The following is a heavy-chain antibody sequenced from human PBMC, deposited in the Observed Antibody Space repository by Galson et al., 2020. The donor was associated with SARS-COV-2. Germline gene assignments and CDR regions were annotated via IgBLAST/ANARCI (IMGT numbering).Heavy chain of an antibody. Sequence: ASVKVSCKASGGTFSSYAISWVRQAPGQGLEWMGRIIPILGIANYAQKFQGRVTITADKSTSTAYMELSSLRSEDTAVYYCARAPSTYYYDSSGYYYGEGFDYWGQGTLVTVSS. V-gene: IGHV1-69*04. J-gene: IGHJ4*02. CDR3: ARAPSTYYYDSSGYYYGEGFDY. CDR2: IIPILGIA. D-gene: IGHD3-22*01. CDR1: GGTFSSYA.